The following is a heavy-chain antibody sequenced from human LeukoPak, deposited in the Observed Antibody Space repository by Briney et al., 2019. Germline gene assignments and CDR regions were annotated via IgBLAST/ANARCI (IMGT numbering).Heavy chain of an antibody. Sequence: SETLSLTCAVYGGSSSGYYWSWIRQPPGKGLEWIGEINHSGSTNYNPSLKSRVTISVDTSKNQFSLKLSSVTAADTAVYYCARGGPEDGPEYYYYYGMDVWGQGTTVTVSS. J-gene: IGHJ6*02. CDR3: ARGGPEDGPEYYYYYGMDV. V-gene: IGHV4-34*01. CDR2: INHSGST. CDR1: GGSSSGYY. D-gene: IGHD1-14*01.